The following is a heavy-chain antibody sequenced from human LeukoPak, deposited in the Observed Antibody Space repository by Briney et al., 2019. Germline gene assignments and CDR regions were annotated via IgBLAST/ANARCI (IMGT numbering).Heavy chain of an antibody. J-gene: IGHJ3*02. V-gene: IGHV3-74*01. CDR1: GLTFSNHW. CDR2: TDSDGKTT. CDR3: ATESSAWSAFDI. Sequence: PGGSLRLSCAASGLTFSNHWMFWVRQAPGKGLVWVSQTDSDGKTTGYADSVKGRFTISRDNAKNTLYLQMNSLRAEDTAVYYCATESSAWSAFDIWGQGTMVTVSA. D-gene: IGHD6-19*01.